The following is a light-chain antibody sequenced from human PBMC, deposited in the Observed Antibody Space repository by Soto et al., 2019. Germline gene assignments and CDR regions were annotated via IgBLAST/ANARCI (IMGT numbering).Light chain of an antibody. V-gene: IGLV2-23*03. J-gene: IGLJ2*01. CDR1: SSDVGSYNL. Sequence: QSALTQPASVSGPPGQSITISCTGTSSDVGSYNLVSWYQHQPGRAPKLIIFEGTKRPSGVSNRFSGSKSGNTASLTVSRLQPADEADYYCCSYAGSHTFIFGGGTKVTVL. CDR2: EGT. CDR3: CSYAGSHTFI.